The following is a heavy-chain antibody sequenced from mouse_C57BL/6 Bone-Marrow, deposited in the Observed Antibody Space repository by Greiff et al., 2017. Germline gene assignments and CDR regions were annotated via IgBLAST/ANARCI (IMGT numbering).Heavy chain of an antibody. J-gene: IGHJ3*01. V-gene: IGHV8-8*01. Sequence: QVTLKESGPGLLQPSQSLSLSCSFSGFSLSTFGMGVVWLSQPSGMGLEWLAHIWWGDAKYYNPAMRSRLTISKDTSKNQVFLKIANVDTADTATYYCARDAWFAYWGQGTLVTVSA. CDR2: IWWGDAK. CDR1: GFSLSTFGMG. CDR3: ARDAWFAY.